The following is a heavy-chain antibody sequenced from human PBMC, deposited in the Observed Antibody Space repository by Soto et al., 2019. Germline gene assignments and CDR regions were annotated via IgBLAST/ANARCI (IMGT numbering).Heavy chain of an antibody. J-gene: IGHJ4*02. CDR2: ISYDGSNI. V-gene: IGHV3-30*14. Sequence: QVQLLESGGGLVQPGRSLRLSCAASGFTFSSYAMHWVRQAPGKGLEWVAVISYDGSNIYYADSVKGRFTISRDNSKKNVYLQRNRLGAEDMAVYYWARTDYWGQGSLVSVSS. CDR1: GFTFSSYA. CDR3: ARTDY.